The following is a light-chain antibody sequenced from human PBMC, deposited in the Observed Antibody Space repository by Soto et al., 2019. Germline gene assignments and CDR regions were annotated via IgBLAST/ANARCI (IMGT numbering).Light chain of an antibody. CDR2: EVS. CDR1: SSDIGAYNY. J-gene: IGLJ1*01. CDR3: RSYACSNNYCV. V-gene: IGLV2-8*01. Sequence: QSALTQPPSASWSPGQSVTISCTGTSSDIGAYNYVSWFQQHPGKAPKLMIYEVSKRPSGVPDRFSGSKSGNTASLTVSGLQAEDEADYYCRSYACSNNYCVFGTGTKGTVL.